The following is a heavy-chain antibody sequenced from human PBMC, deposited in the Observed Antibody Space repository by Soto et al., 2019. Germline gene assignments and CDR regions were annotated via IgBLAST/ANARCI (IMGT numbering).Heavy chain of an antibody. CDR2: IKRGGGEK. CDR1: GFTFATYW. J-gene: IGHJ4*02. CDR3: VGSSGWIFDY. D-gene: IGHD6-19*01. Sequence: GGSLRLSCGVSGFTFATYWLTWVRQAPGQGLEWVASIKRGGGEKLYVDSVQGRFVISRDDGKKSVSLQMDSLTAEDTATYYGVGSSGWIFDYWGQGTLLTVSS. V-gene: IGHV3-7*03.